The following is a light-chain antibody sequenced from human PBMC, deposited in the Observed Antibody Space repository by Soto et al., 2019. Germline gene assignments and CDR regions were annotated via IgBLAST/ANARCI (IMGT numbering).Light chain of an antibody. V-gene: IGKV3-15*01. Sequence: EIMMTQSPATLSVSPGERATLSCRASQSVSSNLAWYQQKPGQAPRLLIYGSSMRATGVPARFSGSGSGTDFTLTISSLQSEDFAVYYCQHYNNWPPWTFGQGTRVEIK. CDR1: QSVSSN. CDR3: QHYNNWPPWT. CDR2: GSS. J-gene: IGKJ1*01.